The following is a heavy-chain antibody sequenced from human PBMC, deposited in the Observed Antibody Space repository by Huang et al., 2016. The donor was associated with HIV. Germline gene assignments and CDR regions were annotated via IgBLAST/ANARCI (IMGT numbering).Heavy chain of an antibody. D-gene: IGHD6-13*01. V-gene: IGHV3-21*01. CDR1: GFSLDSFN. J-gene: IGHJ4*02. CDR2: NSPRRSFI. Sequence: EVQLVDSGGGLVKPGGSLRLSCAASGFSLDSFNMFWVRQTPAKGLQWVASNSPRRSFIEYADSVKGRCSISRDNAKNSLYVQMNSLRGEDTAVYYCVKDRGQQLSPFDSWGQGTLVTVSS. CDR3: VKDRGQQLSPFDS.